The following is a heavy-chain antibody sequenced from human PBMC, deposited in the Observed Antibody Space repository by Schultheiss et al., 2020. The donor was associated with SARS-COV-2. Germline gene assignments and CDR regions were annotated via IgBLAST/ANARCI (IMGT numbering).Heavy chain of an antibody. V-gene: IGHV5-51*01. D-gene: IGHD6-19*01. CDR3: ARSRYVEQWLVPDY. J-gene: IGHJ4*02. Sequence: GGSLRLSCKGSGYSFTSYWIGWVRQMPGKGLEWMGIIYPGDSDTRYSPSFQGQVTISADKSISTAYLQWSSLKASDTAMYYCARSRYVEQWLVPDYWGQGTLVTVSS. CDR2: IYPGDSDT. CDR1: GYSFTSYW.